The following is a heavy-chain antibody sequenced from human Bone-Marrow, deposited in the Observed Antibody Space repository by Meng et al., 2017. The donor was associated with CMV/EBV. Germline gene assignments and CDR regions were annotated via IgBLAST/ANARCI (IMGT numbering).Heavy chain of an antibody. Sequence: ASVKVSCKASGYTFTGYYMHWVRQAPGQGLEWMGWINPNSGGTNYAQKFQGRVTMTRDTSISTAYKELSRLRSDDTAVYYCARDIVVVPAAIITGMDVWGQGTTVTVSS. D-gene: IGHD2-2*01. CDR2: INPNSGGT. CDR1: GYTFTGYY. CDR3: ARDIVVVPAAIITGMDV. J-gene: IGHJ6*02. V-gene: IGHV1-2*02.